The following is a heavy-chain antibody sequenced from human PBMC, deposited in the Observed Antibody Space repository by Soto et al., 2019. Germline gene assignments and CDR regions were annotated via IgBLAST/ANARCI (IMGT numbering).Heavy chain of an antibody. CDR1: GGSFSGYY. CDR3: ARGEWELPMN. J-gene: IGHJ4*02. CDR2: INHSGST. D-gene: IGHD1-26*01. Sequence: SETLSLTCAVYGGSFSGYYWSWIRQPPGKGLEWIGEINHSGSTNYNPSLKSRVTISVDTSKNQFSLKLSSVTAADTAVYYCARGEWELPMNWGQGTPVTVS. V-gene: IGHV4-34*01.